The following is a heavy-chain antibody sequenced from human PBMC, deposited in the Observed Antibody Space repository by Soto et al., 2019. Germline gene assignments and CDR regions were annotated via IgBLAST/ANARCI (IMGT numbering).Heavy chain of an antibody. J-gene: IGHJ4*02. D-gene: IGHD2-2*01. CDR2: SSFDGSDA. CDR3: VRELGFSSTWPAY. V-gene: IGHV3-30*19. CDR1: GFSLSSYG. Sequence: QVQLVESGGGVVQPGRSLRLSWAASGFSLSSYGMHWVRQAPGKGLEWVADSSFDGSDAHYADSVKGRFTIARDSSTLYLQRNRLGGDATATYFCVRELGFSSTWPAYWGQGTLVTVSS.